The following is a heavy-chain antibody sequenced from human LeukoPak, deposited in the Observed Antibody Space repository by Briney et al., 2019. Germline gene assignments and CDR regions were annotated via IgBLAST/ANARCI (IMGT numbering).Heavy chain of an antibody. J-gene: IGHJ4*02. Sequence: SETLSLTCTVSGGSISSYYWSWIRQPPGKGLEWIGYIYYSGSTNYNPSLKSRVTISVDTSKNQFSLKLSSVAAADTAVYYCARSIAVAGSFDYWGQGTLVTVSS. V-gene: IGHV4-59*08. D-gene: IGHD6-19*01. CDR2: IYYSGST. CDR3: ARSIAVAGSFDY. CDR1: GGSISSYY.